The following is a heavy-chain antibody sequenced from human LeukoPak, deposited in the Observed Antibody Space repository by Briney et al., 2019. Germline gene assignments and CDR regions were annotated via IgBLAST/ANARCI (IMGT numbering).Heavy chain of an antibody. J-gene: IGHJ4*02. V-gene: IGHV3-23*01. CDR1: RFTFTSYA. CDR3: ANSGNYYDSSGHEY. D-gene: IGHD3-22*01. CDR2: ISGTGVET. Sequence: GGSLRLSCAASRFTFTSYAMSWVRQAPGKGLEWVSGISGTGVETFYADSVKGRFTISRDNSKNALYLQMSSLRAEDTALYYCANSGNYYDSSGHEYWGQGTLVTVSS.